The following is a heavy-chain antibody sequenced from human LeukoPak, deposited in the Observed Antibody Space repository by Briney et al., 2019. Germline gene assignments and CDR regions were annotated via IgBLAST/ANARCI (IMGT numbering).Heavy chain of an antibody. V-gene: IGHV1-2*02. CDR1: GYTFTGYY. Sequence: ASVKVSCKASGYTFTGYYMHWVRQAPGQGLEWMEWINPNSGGTNYAQNLQGRVSMTTDTSTNTAYMELRRLKSDETALYSCARSDDDYWGQGTLVTVPS. D-gene: IGHD1-1*01. CDR3: ARSDDDY. CDR2: INPNSGGT. J-gene: IGHJ4*02.